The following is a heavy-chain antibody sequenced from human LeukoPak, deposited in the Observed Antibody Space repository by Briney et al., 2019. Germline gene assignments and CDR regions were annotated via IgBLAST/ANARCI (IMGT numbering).Heavy chain of an antibody. Sequence: ASVKVSCKASGYTFTSYDINWVRQATGQGLEWMGWMNPNSGNTGYAQKFQGRVTITADESASTAYMELSSLRSEDTAVYYCARDDYSDWGQGTLVTVSS. CDR3: ARDDYSD. D-gene: IGHD3-16*01. CDR2: MNPNSGNT. CDR1: GYTFTSYD. J-gene: IGHJ4*02. V-gene: IGHV1-8*01.